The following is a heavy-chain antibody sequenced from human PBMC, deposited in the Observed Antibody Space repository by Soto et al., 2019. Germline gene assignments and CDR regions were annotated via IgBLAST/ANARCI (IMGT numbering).Heavy chain of an antibody. V-gene: IGHV1-69*02. D-gene: IGHD3-22*01. J-gene: IGHJ4*02. CDR2: IIPILGIA. CDR3: ASRYDSSAY. Sequence: QVQLVQSGAEVKKPGSSVKVSCKASGGTFSSYTISWVRQAPGQGLEWMGRIIPILGIANYAQKFQGRVTITAHKSTSTPYMELSSLRSEDTAVYYCASRYDSSAYWGQGTLVTVSS. CDR1: GGTFSSYT.